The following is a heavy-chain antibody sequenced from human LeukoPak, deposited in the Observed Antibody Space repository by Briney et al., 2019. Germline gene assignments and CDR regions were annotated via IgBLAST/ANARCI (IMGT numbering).Heavy chain of an antibody. CDR3: ARDPPYSSSLGLIDY. CDR2: ISSSSNYI. CDR1: GFTFSSYS. J-gene: IGHJ4*02. Sequence: PGGSLRLSCAASGFTFSSYSMNWVRQAPGKGLEWVSSISSSSNYIYYADSVKGRFTTSRDNAKNSLYLQMTSLRAEDTAVYYCARDPPYSSSLGLIDYWGQGTLVTVSS. D-gene: IGHD6-13*01. V-gene: IGHV3-21*01.